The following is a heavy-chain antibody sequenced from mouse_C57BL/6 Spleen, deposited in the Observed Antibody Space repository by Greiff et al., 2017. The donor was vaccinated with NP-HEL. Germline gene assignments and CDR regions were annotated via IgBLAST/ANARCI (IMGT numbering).Heavy chain of an antibody. CDR2: IDPSDSYT. V-gene: IGHV1-69*01. CDR1: GYTFTSYW. CDR3: ARSLTGTSFDY. D-gene: IGHD4-1*01. J-gene: IGHJ2*01. Sequence: VQLQQPGAELVMPGASVKLSCKASGYTFTSYWMHWVKQRPGQGLEWIGEIDPSDSYTNYNQKFKGKSTLTVDKSSSTAYMQLSSLTSVDSAVYYCARSLTGTSFDYWGQGTTLTVSS.